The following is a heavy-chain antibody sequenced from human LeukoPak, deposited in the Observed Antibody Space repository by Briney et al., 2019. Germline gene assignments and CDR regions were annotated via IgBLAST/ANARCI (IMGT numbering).Heavy chain of an antibody. CDR1: GYSISSGYY. V-gene: IGHV4-38-2*02. CDR2: IFHSGSI. D-gene: IGHD3-22*01. J-gene: IGHJ3*01. Sequence: SETLSLTCNVSGYSISSGYYWGWIRRSPGEGLEWIATIFHSGSIYYNPSLKTRVSLSVNTSMNQSSLKLNSVTAADTAVYYCARMGVSYYYDSSTYYPVAFDVWGQGTMVTVSS. CDR3: ARMGVSYYYDSSTYYPVAFDV.